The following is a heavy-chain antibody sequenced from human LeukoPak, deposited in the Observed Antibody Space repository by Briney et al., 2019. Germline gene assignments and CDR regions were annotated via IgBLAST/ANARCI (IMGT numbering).Heavy chain of an antibody. J-gene: IGHJ3*02. V-gene: IGHV4-59*12. CDR1: GGSISSYY. Sequence: SETLSLTCTVSGGSISSYYWSWIRQPPGKGLEWIGYIYYSGSTNYNPSLKSRVTISVDTSKNQFSLKLSSVTAADTAVYYCARERVGGNRRDDSSIWAQGTMVTVSS. CDR2: IYYSGST. D-gene: IGHD1/OR15-1a*01. CDR3: ARERVGGNRRDDSSI.